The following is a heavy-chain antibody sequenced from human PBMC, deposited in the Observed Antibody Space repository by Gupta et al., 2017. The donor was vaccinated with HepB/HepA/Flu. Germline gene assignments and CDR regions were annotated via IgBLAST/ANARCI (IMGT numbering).Heavy chain of an antibody. D-gene: IGHD2-21*02. CDR3: AREILLMY. V-gene: IGHV3-7*01. CDR2: IKQDGSEK. CDR1: GFPFSSYW. J-gene: IGHJ4*02. Sequence: EVQLVESGVGLVQPGGPLRLSCAASGFPFSSYWMSWVRQAPGKGLEWVANIKQDGSEKYYVDSVKGRFTISRDNAKNSLYLQMNSLRAEDTAVYYCAREILLMYWGQGTLVTVSS.